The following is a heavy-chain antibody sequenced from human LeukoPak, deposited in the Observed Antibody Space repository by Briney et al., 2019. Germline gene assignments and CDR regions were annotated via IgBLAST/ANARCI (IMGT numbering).Heavy chain of an antibody. V-gene: IGHV4-59*01. CDR3: ARTYRYGSFPVYHYYV. D-gene: IGHD5-18*01. Sequence: SETLSLTCTVSAGSISGFFWSWIRQPPGKGLEWIGYISYSGSTNYNPSLKSRVTISSDTSKNQVSLKLSSVTAADTAVYYCARTYRYGSFPVYHYYVWGKGTTVTVS. CDR1: AGSISGFF. J-gene: IGHJ6*03. CDR2: ISYSGST.